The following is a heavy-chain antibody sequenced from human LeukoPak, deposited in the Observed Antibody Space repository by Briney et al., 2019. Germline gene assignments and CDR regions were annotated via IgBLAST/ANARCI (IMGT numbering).Heavy chain of an antibody. CDR1: GDSVSSNSGS. J-gene: IGHJ2*01. CDR3: VSGGDWGFGWYFDV. V-gene: IGHV6-1*01. CDR2: IYYRSRWHY. Sequence: SQTFSLTCAISGDSVSSNSGSWSWIRQSPSRGPEWLGRIYYRSRWHYEYAVSVQNRISISPDTTKNQFSLQLNSMSPDDSAVYYCVSGGDWGFGWYFDVWGRGALVTVSS. D-gene: IGHD7-27*01.